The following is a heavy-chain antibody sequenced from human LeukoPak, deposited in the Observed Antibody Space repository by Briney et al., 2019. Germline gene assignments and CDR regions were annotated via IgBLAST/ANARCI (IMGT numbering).Heavy chain of an antibody. CDR1: RYTFTSYG. D-gene: IGHD3-9*01. J-gene: IGHJ4*02. CDR2: ISAYNGNT. Sequence: ASVKVSCKASRYTFTSYGISWVRQAPGQGLEWMGWISAYNGNTNDAQKIQGRVTMTTDTSTSTAYMELRSLRSDDTAVYYCARDAENLNYDILTGYYTPPGDYWGQGTLVTVSS. CDR3: ARDAENLNYDILTGYYTPPGDY. V-gene: IGHV1-18*01.